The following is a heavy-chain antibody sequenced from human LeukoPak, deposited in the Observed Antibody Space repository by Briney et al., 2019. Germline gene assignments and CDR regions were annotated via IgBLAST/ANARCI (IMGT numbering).Heavy chain of an antibody. D-gene: IGHD2-15*01. CDR1: GDSVTGYF. V-gene: IGHV4-59*02. CDR3: VIGVGWQPNY. CDR2: IYKIGTT. Sequence: SETLSLTCTVFGDSVTGYFLNWVRQPPGKGLEWIGHIYKIGTTNYNPSLKSRLTISADTSKNQFSLQLRSVTAADTAVYYCVIGVGWQPNYWGQGALVTVSS. J-gene: IGHJ4*02.